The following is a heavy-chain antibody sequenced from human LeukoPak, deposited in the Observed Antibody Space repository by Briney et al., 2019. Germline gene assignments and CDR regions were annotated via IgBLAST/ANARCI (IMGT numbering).Heavy chain of an antibody. D-gene: IGHD2-2*01. V-gene: IGHV3-43*01. CDR2: ISWDGGST. CDR3: AKDVVPAAISSGMDV. J-gene: IGHJ6*02. Sequence: GGALRLFCAASGFAFDDYTMHWGRHEPGKGLEWVSLISWDGGSTYYADSVKGRFTISRDNSKNSLYLQMNSLRTEDTALYYCAKDVVPAAISSGMDVWGQGTTVTVSS. CDR1: GFAFDDYT.